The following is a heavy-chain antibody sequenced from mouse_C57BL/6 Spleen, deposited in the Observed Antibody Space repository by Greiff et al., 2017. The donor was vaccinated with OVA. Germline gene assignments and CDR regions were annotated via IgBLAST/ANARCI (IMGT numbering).Heavy chain of an antibody. CDR1: GYTFTSYW. CDR2: IDPSDSET. CDR3: ALGVYYYGSSYGAMDY. V-gene: IGHV1-52*01. Sequence: QVQLQQPGAELVRPGSSVKLSCKASGYTFTSYWMHWVKQRPIQGLEWIGNIDPSDSETHYNQKFKDKATLTVDKSSSTAYMQLSSLTSEDSAVYYCALGVYYYGSSYGAMDYWGQGTSVTVSS. J-gene: IGHJ4*01. D-gene: IGHD1-1*01.